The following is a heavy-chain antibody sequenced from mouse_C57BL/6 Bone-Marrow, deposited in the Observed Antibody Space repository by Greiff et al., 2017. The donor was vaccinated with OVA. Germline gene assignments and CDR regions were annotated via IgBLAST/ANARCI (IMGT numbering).Heavy chain of an antibody. CDR1: GYTFTSYW. V-gene: IGHV1-64*01. Sequence: QVQLQQPGAELVKPGASVKLSCKASGYTFTSYWMHWVKQRPGQGLEWIGMIHPNSGSTNYNEKFKSKATLTVDKSSSTAYMQLSSLTSEDSAVYYCARRGLRRFYAMDYWGQVTSVTVSS. J-gene: IGHJ4*01. CDR2: IHPNSGST. D-gene: IGHD2-4*01. CDR3: ARRGLRRFYAMDY.